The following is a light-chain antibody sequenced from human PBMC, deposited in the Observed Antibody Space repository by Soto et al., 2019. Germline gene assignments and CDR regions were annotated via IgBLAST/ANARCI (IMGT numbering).Light chain of an antibody. CDR1: QNVYNN. CDR3: QQCRNWPLT. V-gene: IGKV3-15*01. J-gene: IGKJ4*01. CDR2: DAS. Sequence: EIVMTQSPATLSVSPGEGATLSCKASQNVYNNLAWYQQRPGQPPRLLIYDASTSATGISARFSGSGYATEFTLTISSLQSEDFAVYFCQQCRNWPLTFGGGTKVDIK.